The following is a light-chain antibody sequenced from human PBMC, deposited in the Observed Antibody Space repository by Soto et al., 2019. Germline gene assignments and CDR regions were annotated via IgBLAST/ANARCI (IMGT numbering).Light chain of an antibody. CDR2: DNN. CDR1: SSNIDNNY. V-gene: IGLV1-51*01. Sequence: QSVLTQTPSVSAAPGQTVTISCSGTSSNIDNNYVSWYQQFPDTAPKLLIYDNNKRPSGIPDRFSGSKSGASATLVITGVQTGDEADYYCGTWDGSRNWVFGGGTKLTVL. CDR3: GTWDGSRNWV. J-gene: IGLJ3*02.